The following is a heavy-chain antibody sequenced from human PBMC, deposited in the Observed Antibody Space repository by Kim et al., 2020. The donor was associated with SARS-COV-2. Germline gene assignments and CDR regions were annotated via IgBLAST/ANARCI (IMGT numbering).Heavy chain of an antibody. V-gene: IGHV1-69*13. CDR3: ARDVGFGYAGEHRFDY. D-gene: IGHD5-12*01. CDR2: IIPIFGTA. CDR1: GGTFSSYA. J-gene: IGHJ4*02. Sequence: SVKVSCKASGGTFSSYAISWVRQAPGQGLEWMGGIIPIFGTANYAQKFQGRVTITADESTSTAYMELSSLRSEDTAVYYCARDVGFGYAGEHRFDYWGQGTLVTVSS.